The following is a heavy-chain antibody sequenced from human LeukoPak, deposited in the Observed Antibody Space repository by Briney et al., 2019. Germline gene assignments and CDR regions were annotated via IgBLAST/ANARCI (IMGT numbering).Heavy chain of an antibody. CDR2: ISSSSSYI. D-gene: IGHD3-9*01. V-gene: IGHV3-21*01. J-gene: IGHJ4*02. CDR1: GFTFDDYG. CDR3: ARDILTGSSGY. Sequence: GGSLRLSCAASGFTFDDYGMSWVRQAPGKGLEWVSSISSSSSYIYYADSVKSRFTISRDNAKNSLYLQMNSLRAEDTAVYYCARDILTGSSGYWGQGTLVTVSS.